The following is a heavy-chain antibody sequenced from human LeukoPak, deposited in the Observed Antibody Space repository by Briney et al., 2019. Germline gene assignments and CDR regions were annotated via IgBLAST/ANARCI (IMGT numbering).Heavy chain of an antibody. CDR1: GFTFSSYA. V-gene: IGHV3-23*01. Sequence: GGSLRLSCAASGFTFSSYAMSWVRQAPGKGLEWVSALSASGGTTYYADSVKGRFTISRDNSKNTLHLQMNSLRVEDTAVYHCAKEPQEYCSSSSCPNWLDHWGQGTLVTVSS. J-gene: IGHJ5*02. D-gene: IGHD2-2*01. CDR2: LSASGGTT. CDR3: AKEPQEYCSSSSCPNWLDH.